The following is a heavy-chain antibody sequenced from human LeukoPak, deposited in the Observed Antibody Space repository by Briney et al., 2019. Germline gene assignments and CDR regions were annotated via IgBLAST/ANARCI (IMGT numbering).Heavy chain of an antibody. CDR1: GFTFSGYE. Sequence: GGSLRLPCAASGFTFSGYEMNWVRQAPGKGLEWVSYISSSGVTIYYADSVKGRFIISRDNAMNALHLQMSSLRAEDTAVYYCARENSGSSPGPYSYYYYMDVWGKGTTVTVSS. J-gene: IGHJ6*03. D-gene: IGHD1-26*01. V-gene: IGHV3-48*03. CDR2: ISSSGVTI. CDR3: ARENSGSSPGPYSYYYYMDV.